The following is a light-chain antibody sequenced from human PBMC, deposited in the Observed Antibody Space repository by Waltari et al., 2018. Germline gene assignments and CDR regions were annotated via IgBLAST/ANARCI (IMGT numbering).Light chain of an antibody. CDR2: ATS. CDR1: QGISTG. J-gene: IGKJ1*01. V-gene: IGKV3-20*01. CDR3: QHYVRLPAT. Sequence: IVLKQSQGTLSLSPGERATLSCRASQGISTGLAWNQQRPGQAPRLLIYATSSRATGIPDRFSGSGSGTDFSLTISRLEPEDFAVYYCQHYVRLPATFGQGTKVEIK.